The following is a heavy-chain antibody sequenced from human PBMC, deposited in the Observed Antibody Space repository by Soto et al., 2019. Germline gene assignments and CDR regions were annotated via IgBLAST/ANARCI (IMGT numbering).Heavy chain of an antibody. Sequence: SETLSLTCAVYGGSFSGYYWSWIRQPPGKGLEWIGEINHSGSTNYNPSLKSRVTISVDTSKNQFSLKLSSVTAADTAVYYCARGVYYGSGSYYSYYYGMDVWGQGTTVTVSS. CDR1: GGSFSGYY. J-gene: IGHJ6*02. V-gene: IGHV4-34*01. CDR3: ARGVYYGSGSYYSYYYGMDV. CDR2: INHSGST. D-gene: IGHD3-10*01.